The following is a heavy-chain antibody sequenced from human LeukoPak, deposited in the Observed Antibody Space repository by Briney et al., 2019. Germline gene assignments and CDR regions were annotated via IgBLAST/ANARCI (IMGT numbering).Heavy chain of an antibody. CDR2: IYSSGIT. V-gene: IGHV4-39*07. CDR3: ASQWLVPNNWFDP. J-gene: IGHJ5*02. CDR1: GDSISSATSY. D-gene: IGHD6-19*01. Sequence: SETLSLTCTVSGDSISSATSYWVWIRQPPGKVLEWIGSIYSSGITYFNPSLKSRVTISVDTSNNQFSLNLTSVTAADTAVYYCASQWLVPNNWFDPWGQGTLVTVSS.